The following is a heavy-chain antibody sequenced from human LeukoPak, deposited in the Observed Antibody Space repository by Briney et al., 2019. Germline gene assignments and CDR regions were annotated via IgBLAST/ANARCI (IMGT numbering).Heavy chain of an antibody. V-gene: IGHV3-11*01. CDR3: VAGVALDY. CDR2: ISKTGTSI. Sequence: GGSLRLSCTASGLNFSVYYMTWIRQAPGNGLGAPGDGLEWLSHISKTGTSIYYADSVRGRFTISRDNAKNSLYLHMNSLRAEDTAVYYCVAGVALDYWGQGALVTVSS. J-gene: IGHJ4*02. D-gene: IGHD3-3*01. CDR1: GLNFSVYY.